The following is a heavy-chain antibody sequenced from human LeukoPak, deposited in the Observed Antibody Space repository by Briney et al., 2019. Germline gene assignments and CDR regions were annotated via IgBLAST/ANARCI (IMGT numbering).Heavy chain of an antibody. Sequence: PGESLKISCKGSGYSFTSYWIGWVRQMPGKGLEWMGIIYPGDSDTRYSPSFQGQVTISADKSISTAYPQWGSLKASDTAMYYCARLGEGPNDYPYNWFDPWGQGTLVTVSS. D-gene: IGHD3-10*01. CDR3: ARLGEGPNDYPYNWFDP. CDR1: GYSFTSYW. J-gene: IGHJ5*02. V-gene: IGHV5-51*01. CDR2: IYPGDSDT.